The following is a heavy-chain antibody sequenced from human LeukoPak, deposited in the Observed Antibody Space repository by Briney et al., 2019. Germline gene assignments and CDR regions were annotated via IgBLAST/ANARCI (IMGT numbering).Heavy chain of an antibody. Sequence: GGSLRLSCAASGFTFSSYAMHWVRQAPGKGLEWVAVISYDGSNKYYANSVKGRFTISRDNSKNTLYLQMNSLRAEDTAVYYCARDRGSGYGPPDLDYWGQGTLVTVSS. J-gene: IGHJ4*02. CDR3: ARDRGSGYGPPDLDY. CDR2: ISYDGSNK. V-gene: IGHV3-30*04. D-gene: IGHD5-12*01. CDR1: GFTFSSYA.